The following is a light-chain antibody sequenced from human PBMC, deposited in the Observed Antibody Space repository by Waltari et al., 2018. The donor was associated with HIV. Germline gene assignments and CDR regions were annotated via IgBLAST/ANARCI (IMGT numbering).Light chain of an antibody. V-gene: IGLV1-47*01. CDR1: LPNPGGTF. CDR3: STWDNSLSHWV. CDR2: RND. J-gene: IGLJ3*02. Sequence: QSVVTQPPSASGTPGQTISISSSGDLPNPGGTFVYWYQQRPGTAPLLLIYRNDQRPSGVPDRFSGSKSATSASLAISGLRSEDEADYHCSTWDNSLSHWVFGGGTKVTVL.